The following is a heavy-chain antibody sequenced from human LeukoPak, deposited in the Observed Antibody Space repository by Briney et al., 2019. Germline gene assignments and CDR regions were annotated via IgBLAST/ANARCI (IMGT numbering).Heavy chain of an antibody. V-gene: IGHV3-11*04. CDR1: GFTFSDYY. Sequence: GGSLRLSCAASGFTFSDYYMSWIRQAPGKGLEWVSYISNSDNSIHYADSVKGRFTISRDNSKNTLYLQMNSLRAEDTAVYYCAKDGGSTVVTPRYYYYGMDVWGQGTTVTVSS. D-gene: IGHD4-23*01. CDR2: ISNSDNSI. J-gene: IGHJ6*02. CDR3: AKDGGSTVVTPRYYYYGMDV.